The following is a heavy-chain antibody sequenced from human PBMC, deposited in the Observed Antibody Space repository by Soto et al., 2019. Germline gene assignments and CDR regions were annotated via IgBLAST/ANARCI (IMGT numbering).Heavy chain of an antibody. D-gene: IGHD3-3*01. CDR1: GFTFSSYA. Sequence: PGGSLRLSCSASGFTFSSYAMHWVRQAPGKGLEYVSAISSNGGSTYYADSVKGRFTISRDNSKNTLYLQMSSLRAEDTAVYYCGKPGRYYDFWSGYPNWFDPWGQGTLVTVSS. CDR3: GKPGRYYDFWSGYPNWFDP. V-gene: IGHV3-64D*06. CDR2: ISSNGGST. J-gene: IGHJ5*02.